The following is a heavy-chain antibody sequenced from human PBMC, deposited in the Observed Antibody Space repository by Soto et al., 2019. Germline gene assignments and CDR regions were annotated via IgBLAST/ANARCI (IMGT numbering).Heavy chain of an antibody. CDR3: ARSPEGSYYDSSGYWFDY. J-gene: IGHJ4*02. D-gene: IGHD3-22*01. Sequence: SETLSLTCAGYGGSFSGYYWSWIRQPPGKGLEWIGEINHSGSTNYNPSLKSRVTISVDTSKNQFSLKLSSVTAADTAVYYCARSPEGSYYDSSGYWFDYWGQGTLVTVSS. V-gene: IGHV4-34*01. CDR1: GGSFSGYY. CDR2: INHSGST.